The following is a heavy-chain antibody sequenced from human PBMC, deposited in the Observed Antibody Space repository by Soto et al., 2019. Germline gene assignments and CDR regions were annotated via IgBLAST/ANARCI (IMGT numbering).Heavy chain of an antibody. CDR2: IWYDGSNK. V-gene: IGHV3-33*01. CDR1: GFTFSSYG. D-gene: IGHD6-13*01. CDR3: ARGIAAAGYTQAYYFDY. Sequence: GGSLRLSCAASGFTFSSYGMHWVRQAPGKGLEWVAVIWYDGSNKYYTDSVKGRFTISRDNSKNTLYLQMNSLRAEDTAVYHCARGIAAAGYTQAYYFDYWGQGTQVTVSS. J-gene: IGHJ4*02.